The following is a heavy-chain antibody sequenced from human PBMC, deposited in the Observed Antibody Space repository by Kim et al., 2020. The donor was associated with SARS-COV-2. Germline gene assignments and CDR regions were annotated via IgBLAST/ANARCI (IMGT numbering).Heavy chain of an antibody. CDR1: GYTLTELS. V-gene: IGHV1-24*01. Sequence: ASVKVSCKVSGYTLTELSMHWVRQAPGKGLEWMGGFDPEDGETIYAQKFQGRVTMTEDTSTDTAYMELSSLRSEDTDVYYCATGPPYGDYEGYWGQGTLVTVSS. CDR2: FDPEDGET. CDR3: ATGPPYGDYEGY. D-gene: IGHD4-17*01. J-gene: IGHJ4*02.